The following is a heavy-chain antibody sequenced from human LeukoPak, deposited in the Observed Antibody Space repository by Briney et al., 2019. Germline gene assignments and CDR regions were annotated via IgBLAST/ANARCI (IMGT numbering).Heavy chain of an antibody. J-gene: IGHJ4*02. D-gene: IGHD3-3*01. Sequence: GGSLRLSCAASGFTFSSYAMSWVRQAPGKGLEWVSAISGSGGSTYYADPVKGRFTISRDNSKNTLYLQMNSLRAEDTAVYYCAKTNYGRFLEWFADYWGRGTLVTVSS. V-gene: IGHV3-23*01. CDR3: AKTNYGRFLEWFADY. CDR2: ISGSGGST. CDR1: GFTFSSYA.